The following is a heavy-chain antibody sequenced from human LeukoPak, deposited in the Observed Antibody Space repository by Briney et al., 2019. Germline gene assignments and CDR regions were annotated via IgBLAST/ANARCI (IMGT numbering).Heavy chain of an antibody. J-gene: IGHJ4*02. CDR1: GFTVSSNY. CDR2: IYSGGST. D-gene: IGHD6-6*01. V-gene: IGHV3-53*01. CDR3: AREREISIAARPTGQNY. Sequence: GGSLRLSCAASGFTVSSNYMSWVRQAPGKGLEWVSVIYSGGSTYYADSVKGRFTISRDNAKNSLYLQMNSLRAEDTAVYYCAREREISIAARPTGQNYWGQGTLVTVSS.